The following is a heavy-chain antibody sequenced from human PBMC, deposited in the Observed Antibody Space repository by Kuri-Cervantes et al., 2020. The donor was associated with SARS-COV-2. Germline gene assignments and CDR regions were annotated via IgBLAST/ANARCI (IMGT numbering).Heavy chain of an antibody. J-gene: IGHJ4*02. CDR2: IKQDGSEK. CDR1: GLTFSSYW. CDR3: ARDFNPLDY. Sequence: GESLKISCAASGLTFSSYWMSWVRQAPGKGLEWVANIKQDGSEKYYVDSVKGRFTISRDNAKNSLYLQMNSLRAEDTAVYYCARDFNPLDYWGQGTLVTVSS. V-gene: IGHV3-7*01.